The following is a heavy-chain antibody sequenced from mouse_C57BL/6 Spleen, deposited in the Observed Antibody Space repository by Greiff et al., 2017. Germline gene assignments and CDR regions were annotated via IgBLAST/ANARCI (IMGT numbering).Heavy chain of an antibody. J-gene: IGHJ4*01. V-gene: IGHV3-1*01. CDR1: GYSITSGYD. CDR2: ISYSGST. D-gene: IGHD3-3*01. Sequence: VQLKESGPGMVKPSQSLSLTCTVTGYSITSGYDWHWIRHFPGNKLEWMGYISYSGSTNYNPSLKSRISITHDTSKNHFFLKLNSVTTEDTATYYCARGDGGYAMDYWGQGTSGTVSS. CDR3: ARGDGGYAMDY.